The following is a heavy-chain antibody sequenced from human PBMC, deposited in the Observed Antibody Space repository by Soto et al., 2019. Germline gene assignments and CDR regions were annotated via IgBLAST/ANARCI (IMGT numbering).Heavy chain of an antibody. D-gene: IGHD3-3*01. CDR1: GYTFTSYD. CDR2: MNPNSGNT. CDR3: ARGDYDFSAMDV. J-gene: IGHJ6*02. Sequence: ASVKLSCKASGYTFTSYDINWVRQATGQGLEWMGWMNPNSGNTGYAQKFQGRVTMTRNTSISTAYMELSSLRSEDTAVYYCARGDYDFSAMDVWGQGTTVTVSS. V-gene: IGHV1-8*01.